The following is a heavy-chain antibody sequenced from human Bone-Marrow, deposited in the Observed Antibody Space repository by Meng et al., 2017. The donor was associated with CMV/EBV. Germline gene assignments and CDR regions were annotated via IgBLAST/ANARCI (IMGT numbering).Heavy chain of an antibody. CDR1: GFTFSNAW. Sequence: GFTFSNAWMNWVRQAPGKGLEWVGRIKSKTDGGTTDYAGPVKGRFTISRDDSKKTLYLQMNSLKTKDTAVYYCTTSVHTPMVGDFDYWGQGTLVTVSS. CDR2: IKSKTDGGTT. V-gene: IGHV3-15*07. CDR3: TTSVHTPMVGDFDY. D-gene: IGHD5-18*01. J-gene: IGHJ4*02.